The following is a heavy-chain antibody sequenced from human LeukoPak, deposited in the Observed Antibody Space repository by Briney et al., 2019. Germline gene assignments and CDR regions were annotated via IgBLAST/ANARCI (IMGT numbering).Heavy chain of an antibody. CDR1: GFTFSSYA. Sequence: PGGSLRLSCAASGFTFSSYAMSWVRQAPGKGLEWVSGISGSGGSTYYADAVKGRFTISRDNSKDTVNLQMDSLRAEDTAVYYCARGSFPDSGIDYWGQGTLVTVSS. CDR2: ISGSGGST. V-gene: IGHV3-23*01. D-gene: IGHD2-15*01. CDR3: ARGSFPDSGIDY. J-gene: IGHJ4*02.